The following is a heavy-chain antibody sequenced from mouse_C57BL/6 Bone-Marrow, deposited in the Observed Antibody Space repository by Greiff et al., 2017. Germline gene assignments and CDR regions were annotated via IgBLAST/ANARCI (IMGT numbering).Heavy chain of an antibody. CDR1: GFTFSSYA. Sequence: EVKLQESGEGLVKPGGSLKLSCAASGFTFSSYAMSWVRQTPEKRLEWVAYISSGGDYIYYADTVKGRFTISRDNARNTLYLQMSSLKSEDTAMYYCTREAYGTLFAYWGQGTLVTVSA. CDR2: ISSGGDYI. CDR3: TREAYGTLFAY. D-gene: IGHD1-1*01. J-gene: IGHJ3*01. V-gene: IGHV5-9-1*02.